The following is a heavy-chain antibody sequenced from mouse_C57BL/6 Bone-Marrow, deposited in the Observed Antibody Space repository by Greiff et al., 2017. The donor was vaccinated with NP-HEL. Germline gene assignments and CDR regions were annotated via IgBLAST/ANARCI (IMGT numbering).Heavy chain of an antibody. V-gene: IGHV1-53*01. CDR2: INPNNGGT. D-gene: IGHD3-2*02. CDR1: GYTFTSYW. CDR3: ARDSGYALDY. J-gene: IGHJ2*01. Sequence: QVQLQQPGTELVKPGASVKLSCKASGYTFTSYWMHWLKQRPGQGLEWIGNINPNNGGTNDNEKFKTKAPLTVDKSSSTADMQLSSLTSEDSAVDYWARDSGYALDYWGQGTTLTVSS.